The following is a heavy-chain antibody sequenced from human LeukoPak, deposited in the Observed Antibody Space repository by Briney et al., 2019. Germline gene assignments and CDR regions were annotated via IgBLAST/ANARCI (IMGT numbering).Heavy chain of an antibody. CDR1: GGSISSYY. V-gene: IGHV4-59*01. D-gene: IGHD1-14*01. CDR2: IYYSGST. J-gene: IGHJ4*02. CDR3: ARDDRNWGYFDY. Sequence: NASETLSLTCTVSGGSISSYYWSWIRQPPGKGLEWIGYIYYSGSTNYNPSLKSRVTISVDTSKNQFSLKLSSVTAADTAVYYCARDDRNWGYFDYWGQGTLVTVSS.